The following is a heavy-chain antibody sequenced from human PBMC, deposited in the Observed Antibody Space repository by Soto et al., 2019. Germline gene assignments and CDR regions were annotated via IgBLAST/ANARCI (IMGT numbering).Heavy chain of an antibody. Sequence: ESGGGLVQPGGSLRLSCEASGFTFSSRWMTWVRQGPGKGLEWVANIKQDENGKDYVDSVKGRFTISRDNAKNSLYLQMNSLRAEDTAVYYSATHDGPPPAGLVLDFWGQGALVTVSS. CDR3: ATHDGPPPAGLVLDF. CDR1: GFTFSSRW. J-gene: IGHJ4*02. D-gene: IGHD2-2*01. CDR2: IKQDENGK. V-gene: IGHV3-7*02.